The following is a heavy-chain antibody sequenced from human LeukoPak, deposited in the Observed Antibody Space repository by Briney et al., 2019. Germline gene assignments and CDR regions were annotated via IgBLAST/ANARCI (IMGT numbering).Heavy chain of an antibody. J-gene: IGHJ6*02. V-gene: IGHV3-30*18. D-gene: IGHD3-10*01. CDR1: GFTFSSYG. CDR2: ISYDGSNK. Sequence: GGSLRLSCAASGFTFSSYGMHWVRQAPGKGLEWVAVISYDGSNKYYADSVKGRFTISRDNSKNTLYLQMNSLRAEDTAVYYCANERGVPHHYGSGRGYGMDVWGQGTTVTVSS. CDR3: ANERGVPHHYGSGRGYGMDV.